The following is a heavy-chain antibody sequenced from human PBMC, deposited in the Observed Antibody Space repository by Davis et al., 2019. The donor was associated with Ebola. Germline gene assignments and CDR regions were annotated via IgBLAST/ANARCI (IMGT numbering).Heavy chain of an antibody. Sequence: MPSETLSLTCTVSGGSISSSSYYWGWIRQPPGKGLEWIGSIYYSGTTDYNPSLKSRVTISVDRSNKQFSLKLTSMTVADTAVYYCARGGYVYGLKDNHYYGMDVWGQGTTVAVAS. V-gene: IGHV4-39*07. D-gene: IGHD2-15*01. CDR3: ARGGYVYGLKDNHYYGMDV. CDR1: GGSISSSSYY. J-gene: IGHJ6*02. CDR2: IYYSGTT.